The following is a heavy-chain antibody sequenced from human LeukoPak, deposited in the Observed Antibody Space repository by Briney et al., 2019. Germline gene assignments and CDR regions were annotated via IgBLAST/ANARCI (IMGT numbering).Heavy chain of an antibody. D-gene: IGHD4-23*01. Sequence: ASVKVSCKASGYTFTSYFIHWVRQAPGQGLEWMGIINPSGGSTNYAQKFQGRVTMTRDTSTSTVYLELSSLRSEDTAVYYCATAKFGGNSYFDYWGQGTLVTVSS. CDR1: GYTFTSYF. J-gene: IGHJ4*02. CDR3: ATAKFGGNSYFDY. V-gene: IGHV1-46*01. CDR2: INPSGGST.